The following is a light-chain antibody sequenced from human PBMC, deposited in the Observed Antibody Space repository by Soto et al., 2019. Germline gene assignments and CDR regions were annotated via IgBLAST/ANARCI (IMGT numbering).Light chain of an antibody. CDR2: KAT. CDR1: QTISSR. CDR3: QQYYEVQDI. V-gene: IGKV1-5*03. J-gene: IGKJ2*01. Sequence: DIQMTQSPSSLSASVGDRVTITCRASQTISSRLAWYQQKPGQAPKLLIYKATYLQTGVASRFSGSGSGTGFSLTFSRLQPDDFAVYYSQQYYEVQDIFGQGTRLDI.